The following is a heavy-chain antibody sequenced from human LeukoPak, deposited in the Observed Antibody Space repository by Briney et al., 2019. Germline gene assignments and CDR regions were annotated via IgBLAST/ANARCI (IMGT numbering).Heavy chain of an antibody. Sequence: ASVKVSCKASGGTFSSYAISWVRQAPGQGLEWMGRIIPIFGTANYAQKFQGRVTITTDESTSTAYMELSSLGSEDTAGYSCGRAAAAHDYYYYYMDVWGKGTTVTVSS. CDR3: GRAAAAHDYYYYYMDV. CDR2: IIPIFGTA. CDR1: GGTFSSYA. D-gene: IGHD6-13*01. J-gene: IGHJ6*03. V-gene: IGHV1-69*05.